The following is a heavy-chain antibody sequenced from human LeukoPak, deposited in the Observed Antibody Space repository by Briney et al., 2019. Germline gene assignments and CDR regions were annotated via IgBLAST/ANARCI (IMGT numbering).Heavy chain of an antibody. V-gene: IGHV4-38-2*01. CDR1: GHSISSGYY. CDR3: ARHRGDNSNPRYYFYYMDV. CDR2: MYHRGST. Sequence: PSETLSLTCSVSGHSISSGYYWVWIRQPPGKGLEWIGTMYHRGSTYYNPSLKSRVTMSGDKSKNHFSLKLSSVIAADAAVYYCARHRGDNSNPRYYFYYMDVWGKGTTVTVSS. D-gene: IGHD4-11*01. J-gene: IGHJ6*03.